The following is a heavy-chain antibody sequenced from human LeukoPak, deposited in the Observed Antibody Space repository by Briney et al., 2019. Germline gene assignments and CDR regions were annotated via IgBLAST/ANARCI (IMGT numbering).Heavy chain of an antibody. J-gene: IGHJ5*02. D-gene: IGHD3-10*01. CDR2: ISAYNGNT. Sequence: GASVKVSCKASGYTFTSYGISWVRQAPGQGLEWMGWISAYNGNTNYAQKLQGRVTMTTDTSTSTAYMELRSLRSDDTAVYYCARVFLFYGGSGSANWFDPWGQGTLVTVSS. CDR3: ARVFLFYGGSGSANWFDP. CDR1: GYTFTSYG. V-gene: IGHV1-18*01.